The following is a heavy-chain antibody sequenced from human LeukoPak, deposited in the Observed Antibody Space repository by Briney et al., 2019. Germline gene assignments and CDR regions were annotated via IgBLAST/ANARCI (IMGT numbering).Heavy chain of an antibody. D-gene: IGHD2-15*01. J-gene: IGHJ4*02. V-gene: IGHV3-30-3*01. CDR3: TTLTKVVGRDY. CDR1: GFTFSSNA. Sequence: PGGSLRLSCAASGFTFSSNAMHWVRQAPGKGLEWVAVISYDGSNKYYADSVKGRFTISRDSSKNTLYLQMNSLRAEDTAVYYCTTLTKVVGRDYWGQGTLVTVSS. CDR2: ISYDGSNK.